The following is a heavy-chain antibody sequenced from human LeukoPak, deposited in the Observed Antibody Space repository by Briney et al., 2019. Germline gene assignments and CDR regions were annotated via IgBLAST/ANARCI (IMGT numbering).Heavy chain of an antibody. CDR1: GGSLSNYY. D-gene: IGHD3-22*01. V-gene: IGHV4-59*01. CDR3: ARWPMTNLAFDV. J-gene: IGHJ3*01. CDR2: IYSIGSA. Sequence: SETLSLTCTVSGGSLSNYYWSWIRQPPGKGLEWIAYIYSIGSAIYNPSLRSRVTISVDTSKNQFSLKLSSVTAADTAVYFCARWPMTNLAFDVWGQGTMVTVSS.